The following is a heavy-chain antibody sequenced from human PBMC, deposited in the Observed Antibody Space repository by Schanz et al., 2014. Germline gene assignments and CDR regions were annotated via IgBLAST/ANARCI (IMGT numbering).Heavy chain of an antibody. CDR3: ARGPIPIQGVPMDF. J-gene: IGHJ4*02. D-gene: IGHD3-10*01. Sequence: VHLVESGGGVVQPGRSLRLSCTGSRFTISRNPIHWVRQAPGKGLEWVANINQDGSEKYYVDSVKGRFTISRDNSKDTLYLQMSGLTPEDTAVYYCARGPIPIQGVPMDFWGQGTLVTVSS. CDR2: INQDGSEK. V-gene: IGHV3-7*04. CDR1: RFTISRNP.